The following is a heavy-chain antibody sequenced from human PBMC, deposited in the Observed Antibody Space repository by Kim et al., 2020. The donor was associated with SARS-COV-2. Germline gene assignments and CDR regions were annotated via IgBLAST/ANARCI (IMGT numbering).Heavy chain of an antibody. Sequence: SETLSLTCTVSGGSISSYYWSWIRQPAGKGLEWIGRIYTSGSTNYNPSLKSRVTMSVDTSKNQFSLKLSSVTAADTAVYYCARDRGANHYDFWSGYQYYYYGMDVWGQGTTVTVSS. CDR3: ARDRGANHYDFWSGYQYYYYGMDV. CDR2: IYTSGST. V-gene: IGHV4-4*07. D-gene: IGHD3-3*01. J-gene: IGHJ6*02. CDR1: GGSISSYY.